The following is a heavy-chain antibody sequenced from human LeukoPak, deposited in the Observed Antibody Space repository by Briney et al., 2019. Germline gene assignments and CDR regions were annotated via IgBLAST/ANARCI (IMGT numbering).Heavy chain of an antibody. CDR1: GYTFTGYY. CDR2: INANTGGT. Sequence: GASVKVSCKASGYTFTGYYMNWVREAPGQGLQWMGWINANTGGTNYAQKFQGRVTMTRDTSISTAYMELSGLTSDDTAVYYCARDGNFDIWGQGTMVTVSS. CDR3: ARDGNFDI. J-gene: IGHJ3*02. D-gene: IGHD4-23*01. V-gene: IGHV1-2*02.